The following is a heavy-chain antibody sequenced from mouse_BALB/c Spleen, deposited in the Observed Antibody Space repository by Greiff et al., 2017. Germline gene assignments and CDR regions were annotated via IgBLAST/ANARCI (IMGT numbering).Heavy chain of an antibody. V-gene: IGHV5-17*02. CDR3: ARGIGLTGRNYFDY. J-gene: IGHJ2*01. CDR1: GFTFSSFG. D-gene: IGHD4-1*01. Sequence: EVMLVESGGGLVQPGGSRKLSCAASGFTFSSFGMHWVRQAPEKGLEWVAYISSGSSTIYYADTVKGRFTISRDNPKNTLFLQMTSLRSEDTAMYYCARGIGLTGRNYFDYWGQGTTLTVSS. CDR2: ISSGSSTI.